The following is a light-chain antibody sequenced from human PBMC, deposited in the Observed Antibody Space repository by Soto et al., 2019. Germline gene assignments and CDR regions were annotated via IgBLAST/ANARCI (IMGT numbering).Light chain of an antibody. V-gene: IGKV1-5*01. CDR2: DAS. J-gene: IGKJ1*01. CDR1: QSIGTC. CDR3: QQCYWYWT. Sequence: IQVTQSPSTLSGSLGDRVTITCRASQSIGTCLAWYQQTPGKAPKLLISDASTLESGVPSRFGGSGSGTEFTLSISSLQPDDFATYYCQQCYWYWTFGQGTKLDIK.